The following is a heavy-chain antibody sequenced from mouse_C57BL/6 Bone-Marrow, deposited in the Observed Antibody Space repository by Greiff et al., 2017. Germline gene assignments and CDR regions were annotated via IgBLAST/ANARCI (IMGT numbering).Heavy chain of an antibody. CDR1: GYTFTNYW. V-gene: IGHV1-64*01. Sequence: VQLQQPGAELVKPGASVKLSCKASGYTFTNYWMHWVKQRPGQGLEWIGMMHPNGGSPDYNEKFKSEATLSVDTSSRTAYMELSSLTSEDSAVYYCGRTYDYDDYTMDYWGQGTAVTVSS. CDR3: GRTYDYDDYTMDY. J-gene: IGHJ4*01. CDR2: MHPNGGSP. D-gene: IGHD2-4*01.